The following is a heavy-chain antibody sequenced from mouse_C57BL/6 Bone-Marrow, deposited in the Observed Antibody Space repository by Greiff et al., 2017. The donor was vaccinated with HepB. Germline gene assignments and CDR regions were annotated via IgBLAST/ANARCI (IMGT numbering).Heavy chain of an antibody. CDR3: ARSRRLRFAY. D-gene: IGHD2-4*01. V-gene: IGHV1-81*01. J-gene: IGHJ3*01. CDR2: IYPRSGNT. CDR1: GYTFTSYG. Sequence: VQLQQSGAELARPGASVKLSCKASGYTFTSYGISWVKQRTGQGLEWIGEIYPRSGNTYYNEKFKGKATLTADKYSSTAYMELRSLTSEDSAVYFCARSRRLRFAYWGQGTLVTVSA.